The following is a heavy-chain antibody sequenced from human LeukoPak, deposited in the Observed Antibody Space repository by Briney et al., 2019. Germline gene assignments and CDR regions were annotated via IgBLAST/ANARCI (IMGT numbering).Heavy chain of an antibody. CDR3: ARDPGESYPSNNWFDP. Sequence: GESLKVSCKASGYTFTSYGISWVRQAPGQGLEWMGWISAYNGNTNYAQKLQGRVTMTTDTSTSTAYMELRSLRSDDTAVYYCARDPGESYPSNNWFDPWGQGTLVTVSS. V-gene: IGHV1-18*01. D-gene: IGHD2-21*01. CDR2: ISAYNGNT. CDR1: GYTFTSYG. J-gene: IGHJ5*02.